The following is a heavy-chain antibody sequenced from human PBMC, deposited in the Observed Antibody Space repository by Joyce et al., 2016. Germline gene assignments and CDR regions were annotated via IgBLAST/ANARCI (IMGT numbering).Heavy chain of an antibody. CDR2: IYSGVTT. CDR1: GFTVRSNY. Sequence: EVQLVEFGGGLVQPGGSLRLSCAASGFTVRSNYMSRVRQAPGKGLGCVSVIYSGVTTYYADSVKGRFTISRDNSKTTLYLQMNSLRAEDTAVYYCARDSVGRNYYFGMDFWGQGTTVTVSS. V-gene: IGHV3-66*02. D-gene: IGHD1-14*01. J-gene: IGHJ6*02. CDR3: ARDSVGRNYYFGMDF.